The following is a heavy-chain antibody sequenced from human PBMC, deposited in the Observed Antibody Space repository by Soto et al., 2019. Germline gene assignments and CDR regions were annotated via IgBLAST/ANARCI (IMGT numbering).Heavy chain of an antibody. CDR1: GYTFTSYG. Sequence: GASVKVSCKASGYTFTSYGISWVRQAPGQGLEWMGWISAYNGNTNYAQKLQGRVTMTTDTSTSTAYMELRSLRSDDTAVYYCARDGGDSSWYLQYYYYGMDVWGQGTTVTVSS. CDR2: ISAYNGNT. V-gene: IGHV1-18*04. D-gene: IGHD6-13*01. J-gene: IGHJ6*02. CDR3: ARDGGDSSWYLQYYYYGMDV.